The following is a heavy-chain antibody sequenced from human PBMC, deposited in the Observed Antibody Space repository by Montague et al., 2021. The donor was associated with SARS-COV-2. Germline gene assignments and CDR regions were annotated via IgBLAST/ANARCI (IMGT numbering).Heavy chain of an antibody. V-gene: IGHV4-59*12. CDR3: ARGRQHINMVVVVVTGGEYYFDX. Sequence: SETLSLTCTVSGGSITNYYWTWIRQPPGRGLEWIGYIYYSATTNYNPSLKSRVTISIDTSKNQFSLKMTSVTAADTAVYYCARGRQHINMVVVVVTGGEYYFDXWGQGTLVAVSS. J-gene: IGHJ4*02. CDR2: IYYSATT. D-gene: IGHD3-22*01. CDR1: GGSITNYY.